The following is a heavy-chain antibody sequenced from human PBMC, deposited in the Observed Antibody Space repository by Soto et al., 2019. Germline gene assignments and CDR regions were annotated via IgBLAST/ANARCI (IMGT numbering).Heavy chain of an antibody. CDR1: GFTFTSYA. CDR2: ISGSGGST. D-gene: IGHD5-12*01. J-gene: IGHJ4*02. Sequence: EVQLLESGGGLVQPGGSLRLSCAASGFTFTSYAMSWVRQAPGKGLEWVSAISGSGGSTYYADSVKGRFTISRDNSKNTLYLQMNSLRAEDTAVYYCPRHSGYGVLGDYWGQGTLSPSPQ. V-gene: IGHV3-23*01. CDR3: PRHSGYGVLGDY.